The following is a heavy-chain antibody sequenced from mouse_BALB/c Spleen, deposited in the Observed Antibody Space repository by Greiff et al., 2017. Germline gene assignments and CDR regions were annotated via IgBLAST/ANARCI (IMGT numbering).Heavy chain of an antibody. Sequence: VHVKQSGPSLVKPSQTLSLTCSVTGDSITSGYWNWIRKFPGNKLEYMGYISYSGSTYYNPSLKSRISITRDTSKNQYYLQLNSVTTEDTATYYCARGLITTVVATEAMDYWGQGTSVTVSS. V-gene: IGHV3-8*02. CDR1: GDSITSGY. J-gene: IGHJ4*01. D-gene: IGHD1-1*01. CDR2: ISYSGST. CDR3: ARGLITTVVATEAMDY.